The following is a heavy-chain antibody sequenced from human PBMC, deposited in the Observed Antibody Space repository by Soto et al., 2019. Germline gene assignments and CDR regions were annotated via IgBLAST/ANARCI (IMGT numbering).Heavy chain of an antibody. CDR1: GYTFTSYG. V-gene: IGHV1-18*01. J-gene: IGHJ6*02. CDR3: ARAGTWGDYYYYGMDV. Sequence: GASLKVSCKASGYTFTSYGISWVRQAPGKGLEWMGWISAYNGNTNYAQKLQGRVTMTTDTSTSTAYMELRSLRSDDTAVYYCARAGTWGDYYYYGMDVWGQGTTVTVSS. D-gene: IGHD3-16*01. CDR2: ISAYNGNT.